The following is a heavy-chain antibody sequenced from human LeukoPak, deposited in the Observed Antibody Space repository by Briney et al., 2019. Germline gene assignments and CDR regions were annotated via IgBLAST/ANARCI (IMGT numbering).Heavy chain of an antibody. V-gene: IGHV4-59*12. CDR2: IYYSGST. CDR1: GGSISSYY. D-gene: IGHD3-10*01. Sequence: PSETLSLTRTVSGGSISSYYWSWIRQPPGKGLEWIGYIYYSGSTNYNPSLKSRVTISVDTSKNQFSLKLSSVTAADTAVYYCARIRLYYYGSGSYYQNWFDPWGQGTLVTVSS. CDR3: ARIRLYYYGSGSYYQNWFDP. J-gene: IGHJ5*02.